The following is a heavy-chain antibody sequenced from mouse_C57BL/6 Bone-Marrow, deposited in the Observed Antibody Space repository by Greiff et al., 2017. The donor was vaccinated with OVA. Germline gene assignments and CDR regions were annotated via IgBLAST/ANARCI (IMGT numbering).Heavy chain of an antibody. Sequence: VQLQQPGAELVMPGASVKLSCKASGYTFTSYWMHWAKQRPGQGLEWIGEIDPSDSYTNYNQKFKGKSTLTVDKSSSTAYMQLSSLTAEDAAVDYCAREGGLLWFAYWGQGTLVTVSA. D-gene: IGHD1-1*01. CDR2: IDPSDSYT. CDR3: AREGGLLWFAY. V-gene: IGHV1-69*01. CDR1: GYTFTSYW. J-gene: IGHJ3*01.